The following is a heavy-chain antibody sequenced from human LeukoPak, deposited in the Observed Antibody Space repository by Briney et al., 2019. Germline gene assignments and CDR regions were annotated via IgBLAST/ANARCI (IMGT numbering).Heavy chain of an antibody. D-gene: IGHD5-18*01. J-gene: IGHJ3*02. CDR2: MNPNSGNT. Sequence: GASVKVSCKASGYTFTSYDINWVRQATGQGLEWMGWMNPNSGNTGYAQKFQGRVTITRNTSISTAYMELSSLRSEDTAVYYCATLGGIHHAFDIWGQGTMVTVSS. CDR1: GYTFTSYD. V-gene: IGHV1-8*03. CDR3: ATLGGIHHAFDI.